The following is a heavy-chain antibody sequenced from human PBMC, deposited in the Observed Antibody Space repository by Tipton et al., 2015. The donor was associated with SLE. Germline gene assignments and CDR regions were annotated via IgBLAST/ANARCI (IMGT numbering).Heavy chain of an antibody. CDR2: INHSGST. CDR3: ARGLYDILTGYYFDY. CDR1: GGSFSGYY. J-gene: IGHJ4*02. D-gene: IGHD3-9*01. Sequence: TLSLTCAVYGGSFSGYYWSWIRQPPGKGLEWIGEINHSGSTNYNPSLKSRVTISVDTSKNPFSLKLSSVTAADTAVYYCARGLYDILTGYYFDYGGQGTLVTVSS. V-gene: IGHV4-34*01.